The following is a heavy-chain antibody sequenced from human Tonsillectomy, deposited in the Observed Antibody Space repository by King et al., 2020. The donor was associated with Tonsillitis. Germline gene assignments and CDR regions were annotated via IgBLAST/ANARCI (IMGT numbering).Heavy chain of an antibody. CDR3: ARDGTYCISTYCYNWFDP. J-gene: IGHJ5*02. Sequence: QLQESGPGLVKPSQTLSLTCTVSGGSISSGSYYWSWIRQPAGKGLEWIGRIYTSWCTNYNPSLESLVSISVETSKNQFSLKLSSVTAADTAVYYCARDGTYCISTYCYNWFDPWGQGTLVTVSS. CDR1: GGSISSGSYY. V-gene: IGHV4-61*02. CDR2: IYTSWCT. D-gene: IGHD2-2*01.